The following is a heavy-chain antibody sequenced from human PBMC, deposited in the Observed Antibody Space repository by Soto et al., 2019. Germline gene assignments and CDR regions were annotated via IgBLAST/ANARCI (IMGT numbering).Heavy chain of an antibody. CDR3: AVEPSSWSSGFFAY. V-gene: IGHV3-23*01. D-gene: IGHD6-19*01. Sequence: DVQLLESGGGLVQPGESLRLSCAASGFTFSNYALNWVRQAPGKGLEWVSGITGGGGTTFYADSVTGRFTVSRDNSQNKLYLQRNSGRPEDKAVCHGAVEPSSWSSGFFAYWGLGTLVTVS. CDR1: GFTFSNYA. CDR2: ITGGGGTT. J-gene: IGHJ4*02.